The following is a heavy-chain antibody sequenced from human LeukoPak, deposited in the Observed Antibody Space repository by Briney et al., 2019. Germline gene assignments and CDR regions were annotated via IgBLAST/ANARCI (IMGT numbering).Heavy chain of an antibody. CDR1: GGSFSGYY. CDR2: INHSGST. J-gene: IGHJ4*02. D-gene: IGHD4-17*01. CDR3: ARGPSTTVTQYYFDY. Sequence: QSSGTLSLTCAVYGGSFSGYYWSWIRQPPGKGLEWIGEINHSGSTNYNPSLKSRVTISVDTSKNQFSLKLSSVTAADTAVYYCARGPSTTVTQYYFDYWGQGTLVTVSS. V-gene: IGHV4-34*01.